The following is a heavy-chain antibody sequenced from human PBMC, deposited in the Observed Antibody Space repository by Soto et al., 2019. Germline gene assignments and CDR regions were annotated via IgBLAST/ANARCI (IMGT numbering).Heavy chain of an antibody. J-gene: IGHJ4*01. D-gene: IGHD4-17*01. CDR2: IKSKTDGGTI. CDR1: GFTFNNAW. Sequence: EVHLVESGGGSVKPGGSLRLSCEASGFTFNNAWMSWIRQAPGKGLEWVGRIKSKTDGGTIDYAAPVKGRFTISRDDSKSTLYLQMNSLKNEDTAVYYCSFQESTTVTTFENWGHGTLVTVSS. V-gene: IGHV3-15*01. CDR3: SFQESTTVTTFEN.